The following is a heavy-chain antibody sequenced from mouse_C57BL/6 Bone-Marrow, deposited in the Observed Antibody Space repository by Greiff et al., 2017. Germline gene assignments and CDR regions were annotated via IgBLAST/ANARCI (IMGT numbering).Heavy chain of an antibody. Sequence: VQLKQSGAELVRPGASVKLSCTASGFNIKDDYMHWVKQRPEQGLEWIGWIDPENGDTAYASKFQGKATITADTSSNTAYLQLSSLTSEDTAVYYCTTSHWYFDVWGTGTTVTVSS. J-gene: IGHJ1*03. CDR3: TTSHWYFDV. CDR2: IDPENGDT. CDR1: GFNIKDDY. V-gene: IGHV14-4*01.